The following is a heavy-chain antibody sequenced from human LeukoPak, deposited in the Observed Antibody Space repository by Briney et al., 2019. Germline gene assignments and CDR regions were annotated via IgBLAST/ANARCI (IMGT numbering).Heavy chain of an antibody. CDR3: ARYQTGTMFAV. D-gene: IGHD1/OR15-1a*01. CDR1: GASINSDTYY. Sequence: ASETLSLTCTVSGASINSDTYYWGWIRQPPGKGLEWIGTHSHSGSAYYNPSLRSQITMSLDTSENQLSLKLYSVTAADTVIYYCARYQTGTMFAVWGQGTLVTISS. V-gene: IGHV4-39*07. CDR2: HSHSGSA. J-gene: IGHJ4*02.